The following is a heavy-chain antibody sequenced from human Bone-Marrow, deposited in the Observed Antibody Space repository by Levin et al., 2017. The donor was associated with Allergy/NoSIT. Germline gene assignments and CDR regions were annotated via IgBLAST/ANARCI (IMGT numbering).Heavy chain of an antibody. V-gene: IGHV1-18*01. J-gene: IGHJ5*02. CDR2: ISAYNGNT. CDR3: ARDRSSWSGGPRLNWFDP. CDR1: GYTFTSYG. D-gene: IGHD6-13*01. Sequence: ASVKVSCKASGYTFTSYGISWVRQAPGQGLEWMGWISAYNGNTNYAQKLQGRVTMTTDTSTSTAYMELRSLRSDDTAVYYCARDRSSWSGGPRLNWFDPWGQGTLVTVSS.